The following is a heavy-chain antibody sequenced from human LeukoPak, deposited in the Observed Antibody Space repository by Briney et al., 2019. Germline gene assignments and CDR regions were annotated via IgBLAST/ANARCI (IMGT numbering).Heavy chain of an antibody. CDR2: IKVDGSEK. CDR3: VRDATRGGDLDH. Sequence: PGGSLRLSCAASGFTFSDYWMMWVRQAPGKGLEWVAQIKVDGSEKYYVDSVRGRFTISRDNAKNSLDLQMNTPRVEDTAVYYCVRDATRGGDLDHWGQGTLVTVSS. J-gene: IGHJ5*02. CDR1: GFTFSDYW. D-gene: IGHD2-21*01. V-gene: IGHV3-7*01.